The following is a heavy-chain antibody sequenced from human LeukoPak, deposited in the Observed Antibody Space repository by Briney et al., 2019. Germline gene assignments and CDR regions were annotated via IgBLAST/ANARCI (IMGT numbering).Heavy chain of an antibody. CDR3: ARDFNYYDSSGYNAFDI. J-gene: IGHJ3*02. D-gene: IGHD3-22*01. V-gene: IGHV3-66*01. CDR1: GFTVSSNS. CDR2: IYSGGST. Sequence: GGSLRLSCTVSGFTVSSNSMSWVRQAPGKGLEWVSVIYSGGSTYYADSVKGRFTISRDNSKNTLYLQMNSLRAEDTAVYYCARDFNYYDSSGYNAFDIWGQGTMVTVSS.